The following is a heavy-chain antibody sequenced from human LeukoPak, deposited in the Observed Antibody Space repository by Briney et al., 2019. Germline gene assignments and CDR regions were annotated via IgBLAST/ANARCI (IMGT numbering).Heavy chain of an antibody. D-gene: IGHD3-3*01. CDR1: NYSISNSLY. V-gene: IGHV4-38-2*02. CDR3: ARCGYYDFWSGYNPATFDY. CDR2: IYRSGST. Sequence: SETLSLTCSGSNYSISNSLYWGWLRQPPGKGLEWIGSIYRSGSTSYNPSLKSRVTISVDTSSNQFSLKLSSVTAADTAVYYCARCGYYDFWSGYNPATFDYWGQGTLVTVSS. J-gene: IGHJ4*02.